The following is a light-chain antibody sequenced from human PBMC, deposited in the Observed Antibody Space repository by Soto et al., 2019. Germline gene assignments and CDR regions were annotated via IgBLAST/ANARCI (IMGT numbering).Light chain of an antibody. Sequence: DIVMTQSPDSLAVSLGERATINCKSSQSVLYSSNNKNSLAWYQQRPGQPPKLLIYWAATRESGVPDRFSGSGSGTDFALTISSLQAEDVAVSYCHQYHSSPPNFGGGTKVEIK. V-gene: IGKV4-1*01. CDR2: WAA. J-gene: IGKJ4*01. CDR3: HQYHSSPPN. CDR1: QSVLYSSNNKNS.